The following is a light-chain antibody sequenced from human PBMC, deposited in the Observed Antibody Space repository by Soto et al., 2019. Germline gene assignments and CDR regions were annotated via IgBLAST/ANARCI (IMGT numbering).Light chain of an antibody. Sequence: EIVLTQSPGTLSLSPGERATLSCRASQSVSSSYLAWYQQKPGQAPRLLIYGASSRATGIPDRFSSSGSGTDFTLTISRLEPEDFAVYYCQQYNNWPPLTFGGGTKVEIK. V-gene: IGKV3-20*01. CDR1: QSVSSSY. J-gene: IGKJ4*01. CDR3: QQYNNWPPLT. CDR2: GAS.